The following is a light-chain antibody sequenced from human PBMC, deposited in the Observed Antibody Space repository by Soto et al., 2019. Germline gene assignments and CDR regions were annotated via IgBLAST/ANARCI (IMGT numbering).Light chain of an antibody. V-gene: IGKV3D-15*01. CDR2: GAS. CDR3: QKYNNWPTWT. J-gene: IGKJ1*01. CDR1: QSVSSSY. Sequence: EIVLPQSPGTLSLSPGARAPLSCRARQSVSSSYLAWYQQKPGQAPRLLIYGASSRATGIPARFSGSGSGTEFTLTIRSLQSEDLAVYYCQKYNNWPTWTVGKGTKVAIK.